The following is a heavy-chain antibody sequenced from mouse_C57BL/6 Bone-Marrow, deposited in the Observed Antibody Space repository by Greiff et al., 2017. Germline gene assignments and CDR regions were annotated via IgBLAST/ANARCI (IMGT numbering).Heavy chain of an antibody. CDR2: IYPGSGST. Sequence: QVQLQQPGAELVKPGASVTMSCTASGYTFTSYWITWVKQRPGQGLEWIGDIYPGSGSTNYNEKLKSKATLTVDTSSSTAYMQLSSLTSEDSAVYYCARPYYSNYWYFDVWGTGTTVTVSS. CDR1: GYTFTSYW. J-gene: IGHJ1*03. D-gene: IGHD2-5*01. CDR3: ARPYYSNYWYFDV. V-gene: IGHV1-55*01.